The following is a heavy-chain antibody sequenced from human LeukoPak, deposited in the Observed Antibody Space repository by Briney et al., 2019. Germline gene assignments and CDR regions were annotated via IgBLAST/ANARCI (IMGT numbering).Heavy chain of an antibody. J-gene: IGHJ4*02. Sequence: SETLSLTCAVYGGSFSGYYWSWIRQPPGKGLEWIGEINHSGSTNYNPSLKSRVTISVDTSENQFSLKLSSVTAADTAVYYCARGYSGSYPHWGQGTLVTVSS. CDR3: ARGYSGSYPH. V-gene: IGHV4-34*01. CDR2: INHSGST. CDR1: GGSFSGYY. D-gene: IGHD1-26*01.